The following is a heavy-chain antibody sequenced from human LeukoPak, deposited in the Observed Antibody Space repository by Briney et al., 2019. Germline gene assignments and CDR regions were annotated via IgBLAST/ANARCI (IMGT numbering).Heavy chain of an antibody. J-gene: IGHJ4*02. Sequence: GGSLRLSRAASGFSSSTFGMHSVRQAPGKGLEWVVLIWYDGSNKYYADSVKRRFTISRDTSKNTLYLQMNSLRAEDTAVYYCARGAETYYVDYWGQGTLVTVSS. CDR1: GFSSSTFG. CDR3: ARGAETYYVDY. V-gene: IGHV3-33*01. CDR2: IWYDGSNK.